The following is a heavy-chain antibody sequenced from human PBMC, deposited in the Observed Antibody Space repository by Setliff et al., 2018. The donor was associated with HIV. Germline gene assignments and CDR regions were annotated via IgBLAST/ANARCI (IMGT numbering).Heavy chain of an antibody. CDR2: ISGSGDST. CDR1: GFPFSNYA. D-gene: IGHD1-26*01. CDR3: AKDRKDSGSYPYFDY. Sequence: GSLRLSCAASGFPFSNYAMSWVRQAPGKGLDWVSVISGSGDSTYYADSVKGRFTISRDNSKNTLSLQMNSLRAEDTAVYYCAKDRKDSGSYPYFDYWGQGILVTVSS. V-gene: IGHV3-23*01. J-gene: IGHJ4*02.